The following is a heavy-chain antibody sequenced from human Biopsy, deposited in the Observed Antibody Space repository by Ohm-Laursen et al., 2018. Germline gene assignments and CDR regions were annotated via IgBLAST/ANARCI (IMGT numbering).Heavy chain of an antibody. Sequence: SLRLSCAASAFTLHSYAMNWVRQAPGKGLEWISCLDAADYNIYYADSVRGRFTASRDNSKGMVYLQMDSLRVDDSAVYYCVRTWGGYGFDSWGQGTLVTVSS. CDR2: LDAADYNI. J-gene: IGHJ4*01. V-gene: IGHV3-23*01. CDR3: VRTWGGYGFDS. D-gene: IGHD3-16*01. CDR1: AFTLHSYA.